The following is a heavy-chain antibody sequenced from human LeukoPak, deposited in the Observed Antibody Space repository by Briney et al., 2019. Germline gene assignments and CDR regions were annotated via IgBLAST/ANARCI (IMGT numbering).Heavy chain of an antibody. CDR1: GFIFTNYA. CDR2: ILYDGSKK. V-gene: IGHV3-30*18. Sequence: PGKSLRLSCFPSGFIFTNYAMHWVRQAPGKGLEWVASILYDGSKKYYADSVKGRFSIYRDNSNYTLFLQMNSLRADDTAVYYCAKDETVDPYYFDYWGQGTLVTVSS. D-gene: IGHD4-23*01. J-gene: IGHJ4*02. CDR3: AKDETVDPYYFDY.